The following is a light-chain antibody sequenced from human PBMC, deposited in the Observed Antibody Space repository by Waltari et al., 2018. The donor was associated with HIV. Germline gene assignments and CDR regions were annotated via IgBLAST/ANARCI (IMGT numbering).Light chain of an antibody. CDR1: SSDVGGYTY. J-gene: IGLJ2*01. CDR2: EVS. CDR3: SSYAGSNNLV. V-gene: IGLV2-8*01. Sequence: QSALTPPPSESGSPGQSVTISCTGTSSDVGGYTYVSWYQQHPGKAPKLLIYEVSKQPSGVPDRFSGSKSGNTASLTVSGLQAEDEADYYCSSYAGSNNLVFGGGTKLTVL.